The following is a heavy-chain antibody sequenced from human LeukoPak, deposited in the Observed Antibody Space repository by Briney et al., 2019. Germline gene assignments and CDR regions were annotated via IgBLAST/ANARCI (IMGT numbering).Heavy chain of an antibody. Sequence: GASLKVSCKASGYTLTGSYITSGGQSPGQEGRWRRWISPNSGGTNYAQKFKGRVTMTRDTSISTAYMELSRLTSDDTAVYYCARALQVVGAPGDYWGQGTLVTVSS. V-gene: IGHV1-2*02. CDR3: ARALQVVGAPGDY. CDR2: ISPNSGGT. J-gene: IGHJ4*02. CDR1: GYTLTGSY. D-gene: IGHD2-15*01.